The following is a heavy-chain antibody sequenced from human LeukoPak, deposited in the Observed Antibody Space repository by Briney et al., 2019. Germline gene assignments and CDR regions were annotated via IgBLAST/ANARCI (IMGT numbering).Heavy chain of an antibody. D-gene: IGHD3-16*01. CDR1: GFXFSNYW. J-gene: IGHJ4*02. V-gene: IGHV3-74*03. CDR3: ARGRFGTVDY. Sequence: GGSLRLSCAASGFXFSNYWMHWVRQAPGKGLVWVSRINSDEITTTYADSVKGRFTISRDNAESTLYLQMNSLRAEDTAVYFCARGRFGTVDYWGQGTLVTVSS. CDR2: INSDEITT.